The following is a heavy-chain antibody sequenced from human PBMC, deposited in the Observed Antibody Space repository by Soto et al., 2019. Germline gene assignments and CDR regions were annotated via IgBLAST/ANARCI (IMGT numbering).Heavy chain of an antibody. Sequence: SETLSLTCAVYGGSFSGYYWSWIRQPPGKGLEWIGEINHSGSTNYNPSLKSRVTISVDTSKNQFSLKLSTVTAADTAVYYCARTYYDFWSGYYDAFDIWGQGTMVTVSS. V-gene: IGHV4-34*01. CDR1: GGSFSGYY. CDR3: ARTYYDFWSGYYDAFDI. D-gene: IGHD3-3*01. CDR2: INHSGST. J-gene: IGHJ3*02.